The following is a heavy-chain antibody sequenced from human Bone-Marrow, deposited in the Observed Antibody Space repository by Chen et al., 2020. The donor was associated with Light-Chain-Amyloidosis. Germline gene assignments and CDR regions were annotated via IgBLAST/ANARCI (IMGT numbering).Heavy chain of an antibody. CDR1: SGSITNYY. Sequence: QVQLQESGPGLVRPSETLSLTCTVSSGSITNYYWTLIRQPPGKGLEWIGYIYFSGTTNYNPSLKSRVTISVDTSKNQFSLKLTSVTAADTAVYYCASSDYGSGSYYFDYWGQGSLVTVSS. CDR2: IYFSGTT. D-gene: IGHD3-10*01. V-gene: IGHV4-59*01. CDR3: ASSDYGSGSYYFDY. J-gene: IGHJ4*02.